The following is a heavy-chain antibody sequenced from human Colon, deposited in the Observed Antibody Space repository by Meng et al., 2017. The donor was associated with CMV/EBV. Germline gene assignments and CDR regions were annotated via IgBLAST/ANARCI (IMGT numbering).Heavy chain of an antibody. V-gene: IGHV1-58*01. D-gene: IGHD3-3*01. CDR3: AADSTLYDFWRYGLDV. CDR1: GFTFSRSG. CDR2: IVVGSDNT. J-gene: IGHJ6*02. Sequence: SVKVSCKASGFTFSRSGVHWVRQARGQRLEWIGGIVVGSDNTNYAQKFQERVTITRDMSTSTAYMELSSLRSEDTAVYYCAADSTLYDFWRYGLDVWGQGTTVTVSS.